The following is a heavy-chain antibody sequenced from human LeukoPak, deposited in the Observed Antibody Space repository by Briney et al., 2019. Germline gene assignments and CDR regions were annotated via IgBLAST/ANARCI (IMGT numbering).Heavy chain of an antibody. J-gene: IGHJ5*02. Sequence: SETLSLTCAVYGGSFSGYYWSWIRQPPGKGLEWIGEINHSGSTNYNPSLKSRVTISVDTSKNQFSLKLSSVTAADTAVYYCARGQGQWRAGSWFDPWGQGTLVTVSS. CDR1: GGSFSGYY. CDR2: INHSGST. D-gene: IGHD6-19*01. CDR3: ARGQGQWRAGSWFDP. V-gene: IGHV4-34*01.